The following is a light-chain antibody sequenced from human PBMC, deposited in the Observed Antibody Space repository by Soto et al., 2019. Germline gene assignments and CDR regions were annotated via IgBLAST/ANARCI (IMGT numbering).Light chain of an antibody. Sequence: EVLMTQSQGTLSVSPGERVTVSCRASQSIGSNLAWYQQKPGQAPRLLIYGASTRVMGVPDRCSGGRSGTEFTLTISSLQSEDIAVYFCQQYNDWPPYTFGQGTKLEIK. CDR2: GAS. V-gene: IGKV3-15*01. J-gene: IGKJ2*01. CDR3: QQYNDWPPYT. CDR1: QSIGSN.